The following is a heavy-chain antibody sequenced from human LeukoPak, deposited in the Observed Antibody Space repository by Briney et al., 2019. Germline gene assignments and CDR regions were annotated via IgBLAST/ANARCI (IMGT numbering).Heavy chain of an antibody. CDR1: GFTFSSYA. Sequence: GGSLRLSCAASGFTFSSYAMSWVRQAPGKGLEWVSAISGSGSSTYYADSVKGRFTISRDNSKNTLYLQMNSLRAEDTAVYYCAKDIVVVPAAMNYYGMDVWGQGTTVTVSS. V-gene: IGHV3-23*01. CDR2: ISGSGSST. J-gene: IGHJ6*02. CDR3: AKDIVVVPAAMNYYGMDV. D-gene: IGHD2-2*01.